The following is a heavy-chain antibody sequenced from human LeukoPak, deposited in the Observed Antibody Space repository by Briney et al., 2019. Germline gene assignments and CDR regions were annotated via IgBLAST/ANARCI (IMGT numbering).Heavy chain of an antibody. CDR1: GFTFSTYG. CDR2: ISYDGHT. Sequence: PGWSLRLSCAASGFTFSTYGMHWVRQAPGKGLEWVTVISYDGHTNYADSVKGRFTISRDNSKNTLYLQMNGLRDEDTAVYYCAKERGSTTHFDYWGQGTLVTVSS. D-gene: IGHD2-2*01. CDR3: AKERGSTTHFDY. J-gene: IGHJ4*02. V-gene: IGHV3-30*18.